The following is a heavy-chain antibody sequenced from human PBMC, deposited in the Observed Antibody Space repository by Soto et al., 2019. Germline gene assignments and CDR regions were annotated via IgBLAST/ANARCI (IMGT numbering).Heavy chain of an antibody. CDR2: IIPIFGTA. Sequence: ASVKVSCKASGSTFTSYAISWVRQAPGQGLKWMGGIIPIFGTANYAQKFQGRVTITADESTSTAYMELSSLRSEDTAVYYCARVVLDTIFGVVTANIYYGMDVWGQGTTVTVSS. CDR1: GSTFTSYA. V-gene: IGHV1-69*13. CDR3: ARVVLDTIFGVVTANIYYGMDV. D-gene: IGHD3-3*01. J-gene: IGHJ6*02.